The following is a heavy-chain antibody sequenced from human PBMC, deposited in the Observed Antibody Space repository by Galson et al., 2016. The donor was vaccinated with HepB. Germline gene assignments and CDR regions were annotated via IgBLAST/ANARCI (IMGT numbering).Heavy chain of an antibody. D-gene: IGHD1-14*01. CDR3: AITPDYYYGMDV. CDR2: IYHNGYT. Sequence: SETLSLTCTVSGGSISSINWWSWVRQPPGKGLEWIGEIYHNGYTNYNPSLKSRVTISVDKSKNQCSLKVTSVTAADAAVYYCAITPDYYYGMDVWGQGTTVTVSS. J-gene: IGHJ6*02. V-gene: IGHV4-4*02. CDR1: GGSISSINW.